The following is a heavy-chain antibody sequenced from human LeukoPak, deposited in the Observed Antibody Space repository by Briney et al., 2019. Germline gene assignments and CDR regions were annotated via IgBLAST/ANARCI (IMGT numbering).Heavy chain of an antibody. CDR3: AKGGGRKRITTFGVVIPPPYFDY. D-gene: IGHD3-3*01. CDR2: ISGGGGST. J-gene: IGHJ4*02. V-gene: IGHV3-23*01. CDR1: GFTFSSYA. Sequence: GGSLRLSCAASGFTFSSYAMSWVRQAPGKGLEWVSAISGGGGSTYYADSVKGRFTISRDNSKNTLYLQMNSLRAEDTAVYYCAKGGGRKRITTFGVVIPPPYFDYWGQGTLVTVSS.